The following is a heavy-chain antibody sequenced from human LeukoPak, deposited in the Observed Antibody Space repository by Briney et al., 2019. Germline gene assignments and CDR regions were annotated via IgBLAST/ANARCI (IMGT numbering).Heavy chain of an antibody. CDR1: DGSITTYY. J-gene: IGHJ4*02. Sequence: SETLSLTCTVSDGSITTYYWSWIRQPPGKGLEWIGYIYYSGSTNYNPSLKSRVTISVDTSKNQFSLKLSSVTAADTAVYYCARHYDILTGYYTLDYWGQGTLVTVSS. CDR3: ARHYDILTGYYTLDY. CDR2: IYYSGST. V-gene: IGHV4-59*08. D-gene: IGHD3-9*01.